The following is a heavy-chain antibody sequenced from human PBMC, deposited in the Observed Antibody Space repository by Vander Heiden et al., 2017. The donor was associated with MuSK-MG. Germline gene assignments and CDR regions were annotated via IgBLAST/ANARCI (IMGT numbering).Heavy chain of an antibody. V-gene: IGHV3-30-3*01. Sequence: QVQLVESGGGVVQPGRSLRLACAAPGFTFDIYAMHWVRQAPGKGLEWVAAISSDGSNKYYADSVKGRFTISRDNSKNTLYLQLNSLRAEDTAVYYCARIPLLERREAFDIWGQGTMVTVSS. CDR3: ARIPLLERREAFDI. D-gene: IGHD1-1*01. CDR1: GFTFDIYA. J-gene: IGHJ3*02. CDR2: ISSDGSNK.